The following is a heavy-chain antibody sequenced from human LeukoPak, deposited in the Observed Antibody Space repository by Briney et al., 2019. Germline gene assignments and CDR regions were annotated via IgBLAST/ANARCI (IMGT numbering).Heavy chain of an antibody. CDR3: AKPQLLWFGELTSYDY. Sequence: SGGSLRLSCAASGFTFSSYAMSWVRQAPGKGLEWVSAISGSGGSTYYADSVKGRFTISRDNSKNTLYLQMNSLRAEDTAVYYCAKPQLLWFGELTSYDYWGQGTLVTVSS. CDR2: ISGSGGST. CDR1: GFTFSSYA. J-gene: IGHJ4*02. D-gene: IGHD3-10*01. V-gene: IGHV3-23*01.